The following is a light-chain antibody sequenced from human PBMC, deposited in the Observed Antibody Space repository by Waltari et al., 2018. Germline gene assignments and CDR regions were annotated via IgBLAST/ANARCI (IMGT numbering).Light chain of an antibody. J-gene: IGKJ1*01. CDR3: QHYVSLPVT. Sequence: EIVLTQSPGTLSLSHGARVTLSCRASQSVSRALAWYQQNPGQAPRLLIYGASNRATGIPDRFSGSGSGTDFSLIISRLEPEDFAVYYCQHYVSLPVTFGQGTKVEIK. V-gene: IGKV3-20*01. CDR1: QSVSRA. CDR2: GAS.